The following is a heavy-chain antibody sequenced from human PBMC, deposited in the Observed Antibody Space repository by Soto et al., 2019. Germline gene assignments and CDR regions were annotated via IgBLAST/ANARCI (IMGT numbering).Heavy chain of an antibody. J-gene: IGHJ4*02. CDR2: ISSSSRTI. CDR1: GFSFNTYA. Sequence: EVQLVESGGDLVQPGGSLRLSCAASGFSFNTYAMNWVRQAPGKGLEWFAYISSSSRTIYYADSVKGRFTISRDNSKNSLYLQMNSLRAEDTAVYYCVRDPRIAVAGFDYWGQGTLVTVSS. CDR3: VRDPRIAVAGFDY. D-gene: IGHD6-19*01. V-gene: IGHV3-48*01.